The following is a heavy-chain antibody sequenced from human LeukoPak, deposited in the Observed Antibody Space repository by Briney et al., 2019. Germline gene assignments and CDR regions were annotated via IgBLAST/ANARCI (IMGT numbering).Heavy chain of an antibody. CDR2: IYPSGST. D-gene: IGHD3-10*01. V-gene: IGHV4-4*07. CDR1: GASISSYY. J-gene: IGHJ4*02. CDR3: ASSYYYGSGSYLG. Sequence: TTSETLSLTCTVSGASISSYYWNWIRQPAGKGLEWIGRIYPSGSTNYGLSPKSRVTMSVDTSKNQFSLKLSSVTAADTAVYYCASSYYYGSGSYLGWGQGILVTVSS.